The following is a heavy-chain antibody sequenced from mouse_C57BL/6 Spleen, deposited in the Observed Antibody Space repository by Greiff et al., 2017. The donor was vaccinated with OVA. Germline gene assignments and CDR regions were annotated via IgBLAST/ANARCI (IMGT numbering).Heavy chain of an antibody. J-gene: IGHJ2*01. CDR3: ARSQAYYSNSPYYFDY. D-gene: IGHD2-5*01. Sequence: VQLQQSDAELVKPGASVKISCKVSGYTFTDHTIHWMKQRPEQGLEWIGYIYPRDGSTKYNEKFKGKAPLTADKSSSTAYMQLNSLTSEDSAVYFCARSQAYYSNSPYYFDYWGQGTTLTVSA. V-gene: IGHV1-78*01. CDR2: IYPRDGST. CDR1: GYTFTDHT.